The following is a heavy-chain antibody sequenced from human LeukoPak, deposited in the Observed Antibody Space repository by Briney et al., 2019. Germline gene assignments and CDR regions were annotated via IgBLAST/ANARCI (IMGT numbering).Heavy chain of an antibody. Sequence: SQTLSLTCTVSGGSISSGDYYWSWIRQPPGKGLEWIGYIYYSGSTYYNPSLKSRVTISVDTSKNQFSLKLSSVTAADTAVYYCASRYNWNDGGAFDYWGQGTLVIVSS. V-gene: IGHV4-30-4*08. J-gene: IGHJ4*02. CDR3: ASRYNWNDGGAFDY. CDR2: IYYSGST. D-gene: IGHD1-1*01. CDR1: GGSISSGDYY.